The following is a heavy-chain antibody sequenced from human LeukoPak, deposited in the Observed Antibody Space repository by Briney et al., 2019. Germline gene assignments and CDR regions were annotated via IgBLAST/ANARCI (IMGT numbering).Heavy chain of an antibody. J-gene: IGHJ2*01. CDR1: GYTFTGYY. D-gene: IGHD4/OR15-4a*01. CDR2: INPNSGGT. Sequence: ASVKVSCKASGYTFTGYYMHWVRQAPGQGLEWMGWINPNSGGTNYAQKLQGRVTMTRDTSISTAYVELSRLRSDDTAVYYCARDLVLNWGSNWYFDLWGRGTLVTVSS. CDR3: ARDLVLNWGSNWYFDL. V-gene: IGHV1-2*02.